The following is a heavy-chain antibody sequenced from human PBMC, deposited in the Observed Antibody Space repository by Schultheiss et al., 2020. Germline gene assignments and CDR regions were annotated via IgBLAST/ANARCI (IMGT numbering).Heavy chain of an antibody. CDR2: IRSKANSYAT. V-gene: IGHV3-73*01. D-gene: IGHD4-23*01. CDR1: GFTFSGSA. Sequence: GGSLRLSCAASGFTFSGSAMHWVRQASGKGLEWVGRIRSKANSYATAYAASVKGRFTISRDDSKNTAYLQMNSLKTEDTAVYYCTRPRGGNFLDYGMDVWGQGTTVTVSS. CDR3: TRPRGGNFLDYGMDV. J-gene: IGHJ6*02.